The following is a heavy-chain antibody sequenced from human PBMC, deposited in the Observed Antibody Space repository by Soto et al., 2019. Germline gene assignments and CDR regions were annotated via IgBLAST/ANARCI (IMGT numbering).Heavy chain of an antibody. D-gene: IGHD4-17*01. CDR1: GGSISTGGYY. CDR2: IYYSGST. CDR3: ARGLSVTLFDN. Sequence: QVQLQESGPGLVKPSQTLSLTCTVSGGSISTGGYYWTWIRQHPGKGLEWVGYIYYSGSTYYNPSLKSRVTISVDTSKNQFSLKLSSVTAADTAVYYCARGLSVTLFDNWGQGTLVTVPS. J-gene: IGHJ4*02. V-gene: IGHV4-31*03.